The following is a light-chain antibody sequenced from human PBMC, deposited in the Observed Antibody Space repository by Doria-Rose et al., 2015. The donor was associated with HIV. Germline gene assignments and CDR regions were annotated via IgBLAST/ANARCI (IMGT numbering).Light chain of an antibody. CDR1: QTVSTY. V-gene: IGKV1-39*01. Sequence: ITCRASQTVSTYLNWFQQEPGKAPKLLIYAASRLQSGVPSRFSGSGSGTDFTLTISGLQPGDFATYYCQQTYSSPPWTFGQGTKVE. CDR2: AAS. J-gene: IGKJ1*01. CDR3: QQTYSSPPWT.